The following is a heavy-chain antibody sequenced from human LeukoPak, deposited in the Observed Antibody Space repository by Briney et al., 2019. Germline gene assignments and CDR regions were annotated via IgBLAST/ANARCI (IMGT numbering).Heavy chain of an antibody. CDR2: IYYSGST. D-gene: IGHD6-6*01. V-gene: IGHV4-59*01. J-gene: IGHJ6*02. Sequence: SETLSLTCTVSGGSISSYYWSWLRQPPGKGLEWIGYIYYSGSTNYNPSLKSRVTISVDTSKNQFSLKLSSVTAADTAVYYCARVYSSSSLVYYYGMDVWGQGTTVTVSS. CDR1: GGSISSYY. CDR3: ARVYSSSSLVYYYGMDV.